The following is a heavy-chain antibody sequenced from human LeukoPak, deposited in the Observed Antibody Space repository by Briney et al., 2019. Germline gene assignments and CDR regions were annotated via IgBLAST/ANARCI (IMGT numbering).Heavy chain of an antibody. CDR2: IYYSGST. CDR3: ARDYYDSSGYVYGMDV. J-gene: IGHJ6*02. CDR1: GDSISSSDYY. D-gene: IGHD3-22*01. Sequence: SQTLSLTCIVSGDSISSSDYYWSWIRQPPGKGLEWIGYIYYSGSTYYNPSLKSRVTISVDTSKNQFSPKLSSVTAADTAVYYCARDYYDSSGYVYGMDVWGQGTTVTVSS. V-gene: IGHV4-30-4*01.